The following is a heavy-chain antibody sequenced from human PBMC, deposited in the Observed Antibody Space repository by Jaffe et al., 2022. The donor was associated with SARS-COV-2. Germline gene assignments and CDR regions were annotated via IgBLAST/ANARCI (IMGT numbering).Heavy chain of an antibody. CDR1: GFTFDDYA. Sequence: EVQLVESGGGLVQPGRSLRLSCAASGFTFDDYAMHWVRQAPGKGLEWVSGISWNSGSIGYADSVKGRFTISRDNAKNSLYLQMNSLRAEDTALYYCAKDVDYGDYRGAFDIWGQGTMVTVSS. CDR2: ISWNSGSI. CDR3: AKDVDYGDYRGAFDI. J-gene: IGHJ3*02. V-gene: IGHV3-9*01. D-gene: IGHD4-17*01.